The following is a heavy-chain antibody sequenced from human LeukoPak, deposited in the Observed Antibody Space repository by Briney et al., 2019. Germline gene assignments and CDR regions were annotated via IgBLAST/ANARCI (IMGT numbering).Heavy chain of an antibody. V-gene: IGHV3-49*03. CDR2: IRSKAYGGTT. CDR1: GFTFGDYA. CDR3: TRDPRSGSYSDY. J-gene: IGHJ4*02. Sequence: GGSLRLSCTASGFTFGDYAMGWFRQAPGKGLEWVGFIRSKAYGGTTEYAASVKGRFTISRDESKSIAYLQMNSLKTEDTAVYYCTRDPRSGSYSDYWGQGTLVTVSS. D-gene: IGHD1-26*01.